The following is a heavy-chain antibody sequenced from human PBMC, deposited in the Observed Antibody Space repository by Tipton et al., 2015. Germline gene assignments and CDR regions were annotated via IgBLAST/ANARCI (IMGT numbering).Heavy chain of an antibody. D-gene: IGHD3-22*01. CDR1: GGSFSDYY. Sequence: TLSLTCTVSGGSFSDYYWSWIRQSPGEGLEWIGYIYYGGSTNYNPSLRSRVAMSMDTSKNQFSLNLSSVIAADTAVYYCARASIIQGYYHDSSRYYLFNSWGQGTLVTVSS. V-gene: IGHV4-59*01. J-gene: IGHJ1*01. CDR2: IYYGGST. CDR3: ARASIIQGYYHDSSRYYLFNS.